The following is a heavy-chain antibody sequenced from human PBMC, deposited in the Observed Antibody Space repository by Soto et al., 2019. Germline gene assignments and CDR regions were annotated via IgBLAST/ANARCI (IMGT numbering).Heavy chain of an antibody. CDR2: ISGSGGST. D-gene: IGHD3-10*01. CDR3: AKSSGSGPRYYFDY. CDR1: GFTFSSYA. Sequence: GGSLRLSCAASGFTFSSYAMSWVRQAPGKGLEWVSAISGSGGSTYYADSVKGRFTIFRDNSKNTLYLQMNSLRAEDTAVYYCAKSSGSGPRYYFDYWGQGTLVTSPQ. V-gene: IGHV3-23*01. J-gene: IGHJ4*02.